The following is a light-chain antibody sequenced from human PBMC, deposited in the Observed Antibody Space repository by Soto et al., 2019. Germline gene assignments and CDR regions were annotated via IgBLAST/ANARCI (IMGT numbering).Light chain of an antibody. V-gene: IGKV3-11*01. CDR2: NAS. J-gene: IGKJ4*01. CDR1: QSVRSY. Sequence: EIVLTQSPGTLSLSPGERATLSCRASQSVRSYLAWYQQKPGQAPRLLIYNASNRATGIPARFSGSGSGTDFTLTISSLEPEDFAVYYCQQRSNWHLTFGGGTNVEI. CDR3: QQRSNWHLT.